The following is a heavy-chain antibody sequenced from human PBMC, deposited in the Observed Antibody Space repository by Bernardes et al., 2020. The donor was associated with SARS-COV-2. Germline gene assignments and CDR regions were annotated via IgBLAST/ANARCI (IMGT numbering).Heavy chain of an antibody. CDR2: IDHGENT. V-gene: IGHV4-34*01. Sequence: SEPLSLTCEVHGGFFTGYYWGWIRQPPGKGLEWIGEIDHGENTNYNPSLKSRVTLSIDTSRNRFSLMLASVTAADTAMYYCARGSTTSDYWGQGTLVTVSS. J-gene: IGHJ4*02. CDR1: GGFFTGYY. CDR3: ARGSTTSDY.